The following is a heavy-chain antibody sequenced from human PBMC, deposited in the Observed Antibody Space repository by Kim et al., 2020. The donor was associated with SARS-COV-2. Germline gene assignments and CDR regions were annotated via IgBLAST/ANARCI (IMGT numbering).Heavy chain of an antibody. CDR3: ARERSLTYSDTSGESTPFDS. V-gene: IGHV1-18*04. J-gene: IGHJ4*02. CDR2: ISGSGADT. Sequence: ASVKVSCRTSGYTFSNYGVTWVRQAPGQGLEWMGWISGSGADTYYAHKFQDRLTMTADSSTNTAYMELTSLRSDDTAVYFCARERSLTYSDTSGESTPFDSWGQGTLVTVSS. CDR1: GYTFSNYG. D-gene: IGHD3-22*01.